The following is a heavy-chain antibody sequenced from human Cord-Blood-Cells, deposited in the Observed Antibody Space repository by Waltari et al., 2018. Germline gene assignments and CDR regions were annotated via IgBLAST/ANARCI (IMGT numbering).Heavy chain of an antibody. CDR2: INHSVST. CDR1: GGSFSGYY. J-gene: IGHJ4*02. Sequence: QVQLQQWGAGLLKPSETLSLTCAVYGGSFSGYYWSWIRQPPGKGLEWIGEINHSVSTNYNPSLKSRVTISVDTSKNQFSLKLSSVTAADTAVYYCARGNCSSTSCYDYWGQGTLVTVSS. V-gene: IGHV4-34*01. CDR3: ARGNCSSTSCYDY. D-gene: IGHD2-2*01.